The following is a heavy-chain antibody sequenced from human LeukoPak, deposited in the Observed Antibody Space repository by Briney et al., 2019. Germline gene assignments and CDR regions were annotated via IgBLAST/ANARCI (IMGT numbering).Heavy chain of an antibody. CDR1: GGSVSSGSYY. J-gene: IGHJ6*02. D-gene: IGHD2-2*01. CDR2: SYYSGST. Sequence: SETLSLACTVSGGSVSSGSYYWSWIRQPPGKGLEWIGYSYYSGSTNYNPSLKSRVTISVDTSKNQFSLKLSSVTAADTAVYYCARDRIVVVPAAISPNYYYYGMDVWGQGTTVTVSS. CDR3: ARDRIVVVPAAISPNYYYYGMDV. V-gene: IGHV4-61*01.